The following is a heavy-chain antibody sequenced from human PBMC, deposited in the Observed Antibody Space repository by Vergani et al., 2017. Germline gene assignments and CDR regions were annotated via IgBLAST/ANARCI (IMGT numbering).Heavy chain of an antibody. D-gene: IGHD5-18*01. V-gene: IGHV3-21*01. Sequence: EVQLVESGGGLVKPGGSLRLSCAASGFTFSSYSMNWVRQAPGKGLEWVSSISSSSSYIYYADSGKGRFTISRDNAKNSLYLQMNSLRAEDTAVYYCASRDVDTAMVAHAFDIWGQGTMVTVSS. CDR2: ISSSSSYI. J-gene: IGHJ3*02. CDR3: ASRDVDTAMVAHAFDI. CDR1: GFTFSSYS.